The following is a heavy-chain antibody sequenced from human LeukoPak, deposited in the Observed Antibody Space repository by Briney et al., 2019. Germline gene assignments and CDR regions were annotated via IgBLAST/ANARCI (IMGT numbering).Heavy chain of an antibody. J-gene: IGHJ4*02. CDR2: ISGSGGST. V-gene: IGHV3-23*01. Sequence: GGSLRLSCAASGFTFSSYSMNWVRQAPGKGLEWVSAISGSGGSTYYADSVKGRFTISRDNSKNTLYLQMNSLRAEDTAVYYCAKDQTGVYSYGLFDYWGQGTLVTVSS. CDR1: GFTFSSYS. CDR3: AKDQTGVYSYGLFDY. D-gene: IGHD5-18*01.